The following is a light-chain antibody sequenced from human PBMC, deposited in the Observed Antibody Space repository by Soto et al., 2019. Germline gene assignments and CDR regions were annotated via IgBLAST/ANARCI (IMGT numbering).Light chain of an antibody. V-gene: IGKV3-20*01. Sequence: EIVLTQSPGTLSLSPGEGATLSCRASQSVSATYLAWYRQRGGQSPRLLIYGVSARATGNPDRFSGSGSGTDFTLTISTLEPEDSAVYYCQQYGSSPPTFGQGTKVEIK. CDR1: QSVSATY. CDR2: GVS. J-gene: IGKJ1*01. CDR3: QQYGSSPPT.